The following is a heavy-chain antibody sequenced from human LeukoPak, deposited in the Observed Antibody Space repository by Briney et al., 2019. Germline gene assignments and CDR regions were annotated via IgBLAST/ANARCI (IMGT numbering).Heavy chain of an antibody. Sequence: PSETLSLTCTVSGVSINSTNSYWGWIRQSPRTGLEWIGNIYSSGRTYYNPSLNSRVTISIDMSENQFSLKLTSVTAADTAVYYCARKREGPATGIDYWGQGTLVTVSS. CDR1: GVSINSTNSY. CDR3: ARKREGPATGIDY. V-gene: IGHV4-39*07. D-gene: IGHD2-15*01. J-gene: IGHJ4*02. CDR2: IYSSGRT.